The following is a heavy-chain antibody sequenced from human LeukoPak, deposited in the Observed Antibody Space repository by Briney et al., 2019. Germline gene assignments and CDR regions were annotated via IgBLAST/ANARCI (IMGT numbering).Heavy chain of an antibody. CDR2: VKSDGSST. CDR1: GFTFSSYA. V-gene: IGHV3-74*01. J-gene: IGHJ4*02. D-gene: IGHD2-21*02. CDR3: ARDGFLGPVTAYLDY. Sequence: GGSLRLSCAASGFTFSSYAMHWSPKLQGKELVGSHGVKSDGSSTSYAESVKGRFTISRDNARNPLYLQMNSLRAEDTAVYYCARDGFLGPVTAYLDYWGQGTPVTVSS.